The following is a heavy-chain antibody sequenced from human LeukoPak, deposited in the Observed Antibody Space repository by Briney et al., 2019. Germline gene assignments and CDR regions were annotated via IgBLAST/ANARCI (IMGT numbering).Heavy chain of an antibody. D-gene: IGHD2-15*01. CDR3: ARVYCSGGSCYGEVFDY. CDR1: RYIFTNYY. Sequence: ASVKVSCKASRYIFTNYYMQWVRQAPGKGLEWVGIINPGDASTSYAQKFKGRVTMTRDTSTSTVYMDLSSLRSEDTAMYYCARVYCSGGSCYGEVFDYWGQGTLVTVSS. CDR2: INPGDAST. J-gene: IGHJ4*02. V-gene: IGHV1-46*01.